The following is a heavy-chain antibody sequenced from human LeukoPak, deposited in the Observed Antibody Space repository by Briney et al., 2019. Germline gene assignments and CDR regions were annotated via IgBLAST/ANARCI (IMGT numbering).Heavy chain of an antibody. Sequence: PSETLSLTCTVSGDSISRYYWSWIRQPAGKGLEWIGRVYSSGNTNYNPSLKSRVTISVDTSKNQFSLKLSSVTAADTAVYYCARHYDSSGYYRWGQGTLVTVSS. V-gene: IGHV4-4*07. D-gene: IGHD3-22*01. CDR2: VYSSGNT. CDR1: GDSISRYY. CDR3: ARHYDSSGYYR. J-gene: IGHJ5*02.